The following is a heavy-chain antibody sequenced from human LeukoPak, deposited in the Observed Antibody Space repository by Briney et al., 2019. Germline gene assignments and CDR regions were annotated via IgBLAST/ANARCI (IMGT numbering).Heavy chain of an antibody. J-gene: IGHJ4*02. D-gene: IGHD3-3*02. V-gene: IGHV1-2*02. CDR3: ARGPEAIFPDY. CDR1: GYTFTSYG. CDR2: INPNSGGT. Sequence: VASVKVSCKASGYTFTSYGISWVRQAPGQGLEWMGWINPNSGGTNYAQKFQGRVTMTRDTSISTAYMELSRLRSDDTAVYYCARGPEAIFPDYWGQGTLVTVSS.